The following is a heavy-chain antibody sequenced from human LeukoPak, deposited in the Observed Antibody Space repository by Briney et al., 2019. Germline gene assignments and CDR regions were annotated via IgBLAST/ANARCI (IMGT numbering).Heavy chain of an antibody. Sequence: GGSLRLSCAASGFTFSSYGMHWVRQAPGKGLEWVAVISYDGSNKYYADSVKGRFTISRDNAKNSLYLQMNGLRAEDTAVYYCAIKYDILTGYAAARAFDIWGQGTMVTVSS. CDR1: GFTFSSYG. CDR2: ISYDGSNK. D-gene: IGHD3-9*01. J-gene: IGHJ3*02. V-gene: IGHV3-30*03. CDR3: AIKYDILTGYAAARAFDI.